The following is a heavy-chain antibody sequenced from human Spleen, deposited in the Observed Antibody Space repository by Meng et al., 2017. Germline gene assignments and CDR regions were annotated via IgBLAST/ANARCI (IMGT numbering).Heavy chain of an antibody. Sequence: QVHLQQWGAGLLKPSETLSLTSFASGGSFSDYYWSWIRQPPGKGLEWIGEINHSGSTNYNPSLESRATISVDTSQNNLSLKLSSVTAADSAVYYCARGPTTMAHDFDYWGQGTLVTVSS. V-gene: IGHV4-34*01. CDR1: GGSFSDYY. CDR2: INHSGST. CDR3: ARGPTTMAHDFDY. J-gene: IGHJ4*02. D-gene: IGHD4-11*01.